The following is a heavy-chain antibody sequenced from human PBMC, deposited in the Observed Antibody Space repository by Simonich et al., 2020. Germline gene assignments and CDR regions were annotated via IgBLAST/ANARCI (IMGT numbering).Heavy chain of an antibody. J-gene: IGHJ4*02. Sequence: QVQLVQSGAEVKKPGASVKVSCKASGYTFTSYYMHWVRQAPGQGLEWMGIINPSDGSNNYAPKFQDRVTMTRDTSTSTVYMELCSLSSEDTAVYYCARRHSSSRSFDYWGQGTLVTVSS. CDR2: INPSDGSN. CDR3: ARRHSSSRSFDY. V-gene: IGHV1-46*03. D-gene: IGHD6-6*01. CDR1: GYTFTSYY.